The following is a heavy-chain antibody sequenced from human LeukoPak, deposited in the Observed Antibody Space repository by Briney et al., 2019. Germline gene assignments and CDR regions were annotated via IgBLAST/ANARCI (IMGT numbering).Heavy chain of an antibody. CDR1: GYSFTSYW. V-gene: IGHV5-51*01. Sequence: GESLKISCKDSGYSFTSYWIGWVRQMPGKGLEWMGIIYPGDSDTRYSPSFQGQVTISADKSISTAYLQWSSLKASDTAMYYCARLVEYSSSWYVNYYYGMDVWGQGTTVTVSS. CDR3: ARLVEYSSSWYVNYYYGMDV. CDR2: IYPGDSDT. J-gene: IGHJ6*02. D-gene: IGHD6-13*01.